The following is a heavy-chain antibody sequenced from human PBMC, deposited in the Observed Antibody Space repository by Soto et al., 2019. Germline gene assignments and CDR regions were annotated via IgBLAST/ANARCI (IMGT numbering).Heavy chain of an antibody. J-gene: IGHJ4*02. CDR3: ANNSGSYYGVDY. CDR1: GFTFSSYG. V-gene: IGHV3-30*18. D-gene: IGHD1-26*01. CDR2: ISYDGSNK. Sequence: GGSLRLSCAASGFTFSSYGMHWVRQAPGKGLGWVAVISYDGSNKYYADSVKGRFTISRDNSKNTLYLQMNSLRAEDTAVYYCANNSGSYYGVDYWGQGTLVTVYS.